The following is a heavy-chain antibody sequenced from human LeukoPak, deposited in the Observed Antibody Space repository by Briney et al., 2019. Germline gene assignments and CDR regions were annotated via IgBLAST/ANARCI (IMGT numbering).Heavy chain of an antibody. CDR2: IYHSGST. J-gene: IGHJ4*02. Sequence: SETLSLTCTVSGYSISSGYYWGWIRQPPGKGLEWIGSIYHSGSTYYNPSLKSRVTISVDTSKNQFSLKLSSVTAADTAVYYCARIPGYYYDSSGYCYAKGDFDYWGQGTLVTVSS. D-gene: IGHD3-22*01. CDR1: GYSISSGYY. V-gene: IGHV4-38-2*02. CDR3: ARIPGYYYDSSGYCYAKGDFDY.